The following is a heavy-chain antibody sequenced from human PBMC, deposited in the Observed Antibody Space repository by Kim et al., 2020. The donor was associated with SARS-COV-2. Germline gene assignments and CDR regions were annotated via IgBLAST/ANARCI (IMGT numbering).Heavy chain of an antibody. CDR3: ARAGITIFGVVTHFDY. J-gene: IGHJ4*02. Sequence: SETLSLTCTVSGGSISSGGYYWSWIRQHPGKGLEWIGYIYYSGSTYDNPSLKSRVTISVDTSKNQFSLKLSSVTAADTAVYYCARAGITIFGVVTHFDYWGQGTLVTVSS. V-gene: IGHV4-31*03. CDR1: GGSISSGGYY. CDR2: IYYSGST. D-gene: IGHD3-3*01.